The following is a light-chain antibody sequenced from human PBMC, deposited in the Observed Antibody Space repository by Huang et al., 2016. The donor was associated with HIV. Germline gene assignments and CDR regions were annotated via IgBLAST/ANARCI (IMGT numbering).Light chain of an antibody. CDR1: QSLSSY. V-gene: IGKV3-11*01. CDR2: DAS. CDR3: QQRSNWPPWT. Sequence: DIVLTQSPATLSLSPGERATLSCRASQSLSSYLAWYQQTPGQAPRLLIYDASNRATGIPARFSGSGSGTDFTLTISSLEPEDFAVYYCQQRSNWPPWTFGQGTKVEIK. J-gene: IGKJ1*01.